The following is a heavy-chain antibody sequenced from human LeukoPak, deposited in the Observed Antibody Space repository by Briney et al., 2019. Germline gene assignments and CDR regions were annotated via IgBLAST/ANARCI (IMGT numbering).Heavy chain of an antibody. Sequence: ASVKVSCKASGYTLTDHYMHWVRQAPGQGLEWMGWINPNNGGTYYSQKFQGRVTVTRDTAISTAYMELHSLRSDDTAVSFCAREEIAYTSSPNYYYYYYMDVWGKGTTVTVSS. CDR2: INPNNGGT. D-gene: IGHD6-6*01. CDR1: GYTLTDHY. V-gene: IGHV1-2*02. CDR3: AREEIAYTSSPNYYYYYYMDV. J-gene: IGHJ6*03.